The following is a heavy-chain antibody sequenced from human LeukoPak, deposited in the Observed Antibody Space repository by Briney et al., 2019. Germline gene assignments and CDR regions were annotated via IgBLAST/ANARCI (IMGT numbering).Heavy chain of an antibody. CDR1: GGSISSSSYY. J-gene: IGHJ1*01. CDR3: ARGSSSGWSHAGYFQH. Sequence: SETLSLTCTVSGGSISSSSYYWGWIRQPPGKGLEWIGSIYYSGSTYYNPSLKSRVTISVDTSKNQFSLKLSSVTAADTAVYYCARGSSSGWSHAGYFQHWGQGTLVTVSS. CDR2: IYYSGST. D-gene: IGHD6-19*01. V-gene: IGHV4-39*01.